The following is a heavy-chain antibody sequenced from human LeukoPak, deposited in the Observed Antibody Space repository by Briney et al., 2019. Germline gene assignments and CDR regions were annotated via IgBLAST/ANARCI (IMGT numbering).Heavy chain of an antibody. J-gene: IGHJ5*02. CDR3: ARDGRFGELRGRFDP. Sequence: SETLSLTCTVSGGSISSSSYYWSWIRQPAGKGLEWIGRIYTSGSTNYNPSLKSRVTMSVDTSKNQFSLKLSSVTAADTAVYYCARDGRFGELRGRFDPWGQGTLVTVSS. CDR2: IYTSGST. CDR1: GGSISSSSYY. D-gene: IGHD3-10*01. V-gene: IGHV4-61*02.